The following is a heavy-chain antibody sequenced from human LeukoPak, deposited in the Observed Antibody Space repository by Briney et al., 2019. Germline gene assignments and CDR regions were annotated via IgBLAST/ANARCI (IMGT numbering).Heavy chain of an antibody. Sequence: SETLSLTCAVYGGSFSGYYWSWIRQPPGKGLEWIGEINHSGSTNYNPSLKSRVTISVDTSKNQFSLKLSSVTAADTAVYYCASRTIGSGSYYYFDLWGRGTLATVSS. J-gene: IGHJ2*01. V-gene: IGHV4-34*01. D-gene: IGHD3-10*01. CDR1: GGSFSGYY. CDR2: INHSGST. CDR3: ASRTIGSGSYYYFDL.